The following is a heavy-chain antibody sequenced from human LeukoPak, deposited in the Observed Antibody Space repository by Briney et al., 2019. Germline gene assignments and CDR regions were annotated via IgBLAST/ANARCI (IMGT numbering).Heavy chain of an antibody. CDR3: ARGLWLRDYYYYYMDV. CDR2: INHSGST. Sequence: SETLSLTCAVYGGSFSGYYWSWIRQPPGKGLEWIGEINHSGSTNYNPSLKSRVTISVDTSKNQFSLKLSSVTAADTAVYYCARGLWLRDYYYYYMDVWGKGTTVTVSS. J-gene: IGHJ6*03. D-gene: IGHD5-18*01. V-gene: IGHV4-34*01. CDR1: GGSFSGYY.